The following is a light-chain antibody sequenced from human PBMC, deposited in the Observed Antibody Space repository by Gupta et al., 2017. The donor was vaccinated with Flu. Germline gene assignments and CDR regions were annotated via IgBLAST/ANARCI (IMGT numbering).Light chain of an antibody. Sequence: QSALPQPAPVSGSPGQSIPISCTGTSSDIGGYNYVSWYQQYPGKAPKLMIFEVSNRPSGVSNRFSGSKSGNTASLTISGLQAEDEADYYCSSYTSSNICVFGGGTKLTVL. CDR1: SSDIGGYNY. CDR3: SSYTSSNICV. V-gene: IGLV2-14*01. CDR2: EVS. J-gene: IGLJ3*02.